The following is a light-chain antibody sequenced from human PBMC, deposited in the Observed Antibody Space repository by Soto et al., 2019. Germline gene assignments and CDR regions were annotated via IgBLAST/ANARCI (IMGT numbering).Light chain of an antibody. V-gene: IGKV3-15*01. CDR2: GAS. J-gene: IGKJ4*01. Sequence: EFVVTQSPATLSVSPGERATLSCRASQSVSSDLAWYEQKPGQAPRLLIYGASTRATGIPARFSGSGSGTEFTLTISSLQSEDFAVYYCQQYNNWPLTFGGGTKVDIK. CDR3: QQYNNWPLT. CDR1: QSVSSD.